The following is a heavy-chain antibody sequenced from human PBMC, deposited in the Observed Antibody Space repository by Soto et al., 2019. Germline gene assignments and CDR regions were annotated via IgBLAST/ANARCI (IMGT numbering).Heavy chain of an antibody. CDR1: GGSISSSSYY. D-gene: IGHD3-22*01. CDR3: ARDVYDSSGSAFDY. J-gene: IGHJ4*02. V-gene: IGHV4-39*07. CDR2: IYYSGST. Sequence: SETLSLTCTVSGGSISSSSYYWGWIRQPPGKGLEWIGSIYYSGSTYYNPSLKSRVTISVDTSKNQFSLKLSSVTAADTAMYYCARDVYDSSGSAFDYWGQGTLVTVSS.